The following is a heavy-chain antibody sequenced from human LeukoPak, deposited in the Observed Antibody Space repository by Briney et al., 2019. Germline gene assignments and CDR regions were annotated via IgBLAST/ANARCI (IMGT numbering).Heavy chain of an antibody. CDR2: INPSGGST. Sequence: ASVNFSCKASGYTFTSYYMHWGRQAPGQGHEWMGIINPSGGSTSYAQKFQGRVTMTRDTSTSTVYRELSSLRSEDTAVYYCARSTEGNYYDSSGYYAYWGQGTLVTVSS. D-gene: IGHD3-22*01. J-gene: IGHJ4*02. CDR3: ARSTEGNYYDSSGYYAY. V-gene: IGHV1-46*01. CDR1: GYTFTSYY.